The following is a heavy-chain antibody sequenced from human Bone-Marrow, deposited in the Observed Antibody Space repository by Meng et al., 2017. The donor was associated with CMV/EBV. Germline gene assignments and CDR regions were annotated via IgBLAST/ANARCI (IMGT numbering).Heavy chain of an antibody. CDR2: IYSGGST. Sequence: ETLSLTCAASGFTVSSNYMSWVRQAPGKGLEWVSVIYSGGSTYYADSVKGRFTISRDNSKNTLYLQMNSLRAEDTAVYYCATGLGYWGQGTLVTVSS. J-gene: IGHJ4*02. D-gene: IGHD3/OR15-3a*01. CDR1: GFTVSSNY. V-gene: IGHV3-53*01. CDR3: ATGLGY.